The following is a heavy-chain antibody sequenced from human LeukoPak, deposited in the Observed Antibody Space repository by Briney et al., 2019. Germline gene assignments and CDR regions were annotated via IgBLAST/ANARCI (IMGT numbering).Heavy chain of an antibody. V-gene: IGHV4-34*01. Sequence: PSQTLSLTCAVYGGSFSGSYWSWIRQPPGKGLEWIGEINHSGSTNYNPSLKSRVTISVDTSNNQFSLKLTSVTDADTAVYYCARPSPDYYDSTGYDAFDIWGQGTMVTVSS. CDR3: ARPSPDYYDSTGYDAFDI. D-gene: IGHD3-22*01. J-gene: IGHJ3*02. CDR2: INHSGST. CDR1: GGSFSGSY.